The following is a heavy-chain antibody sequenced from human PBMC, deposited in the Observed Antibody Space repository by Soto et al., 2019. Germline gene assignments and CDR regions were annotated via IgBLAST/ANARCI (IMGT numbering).Heavy chain of an antibody. V-gene: IGHV3-30*18. CDR3: AKEVGYDSSGSLDY. D-gene: IGHD3-22*01. CDR1: GFTFSSYG. J-gene: IGHJ4*02. Sequence: PGGSLRLSCAASGFTFSSYGMHWVRQAPGKGLEWVAVISYDGSNKYYADSVKGRFTISRDNSKNTLYLQMNSLRAEDTAVYYCAKEVGYDSSGSLDYWGQGTLVTVSS. CDR2: ISYDGSNK.